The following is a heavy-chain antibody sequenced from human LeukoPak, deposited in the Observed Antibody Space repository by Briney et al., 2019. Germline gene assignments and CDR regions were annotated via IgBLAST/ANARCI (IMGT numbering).Heavy chain of an antibody. CDR2: MSGSGDSS. D-gene: IGHD3-3*01. Sequence: GGSLRLSCAASGFAFSNFAMSWVRQAPGKGLDWVSGMSGSGDSSYYADPVKGRFTISRDNSKNALYLQMNSLRADDTALYYCAKMEGQRLYDYCMDVWGKGTTVTVSS. V-gene: IGHV3-23*01. J-gene: IGHJ6*03. CDR1: GFAFSNFA. CDR3: AKMEGQRLYDYCMDV.